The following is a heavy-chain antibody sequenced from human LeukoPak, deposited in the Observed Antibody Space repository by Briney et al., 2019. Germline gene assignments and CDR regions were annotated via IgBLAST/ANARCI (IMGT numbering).Heavy chain of an antibody. Sequence: GGSLRLSCAASGFTFSSYAMSWVRQAPGKGLEWVSAISGSGGSTYYADSAKGRFTISRDNSKNTLYLQMNSLRAEDTAVYYRAKTRLVATINYFDYWGQGTLVTVSS. CDR2: ISGSGGST. J-gene: IGHJ4*02. CDR3: AKTRLVATINYFDY. D-gene: IGHD5-12*01. CDR1: GFTFSSYA. V-gene: IGHV3-23*01.